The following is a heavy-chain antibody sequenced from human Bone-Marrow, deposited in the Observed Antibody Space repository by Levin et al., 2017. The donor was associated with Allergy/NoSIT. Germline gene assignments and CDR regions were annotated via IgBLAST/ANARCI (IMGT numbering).Heavy chain of an antibody. D-gene: IGHD5-18*01. Sequence: GESLKISCAASGFSFRSHGMQWVRQAPGKGLEWVAAIWNDGSNKYYADSVKGRFTISRDNSKNTLYLQMNSLRVEDTALYYCARVGTRGYSYGYSFDSWGQGTLVTVSS. CDR3: ARVGTRGYSYGYSFDS. CDR2: IWNDGSNK. V-gene: IGHV3-33*01. CDR1: GFSFRSHG. J-gene: IGHJ4*02.